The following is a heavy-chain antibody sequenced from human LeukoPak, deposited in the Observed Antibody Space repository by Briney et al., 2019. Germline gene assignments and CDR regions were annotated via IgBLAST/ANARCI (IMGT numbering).Heavy chain of an antibody. CDR1: GFTFSSYA. V-gene: IGHV3-53*04. D-gene: IGHD2-2*01. Sequence: GGSLRLSCAASGFTFSSYAMSWVRQAPGKGLEWVSVIYSGGSTYYADSVKGRFTISRHNSKNTLYLQMNSLRAEDTAVYYCARAGYCSSTSCFGDDAFDIWGQGTMVTVSS. CDR2: IYSGGST. J-gene: IGHJ3*02. CDR3: ARAGYCSSTSCFGDDAFDI.